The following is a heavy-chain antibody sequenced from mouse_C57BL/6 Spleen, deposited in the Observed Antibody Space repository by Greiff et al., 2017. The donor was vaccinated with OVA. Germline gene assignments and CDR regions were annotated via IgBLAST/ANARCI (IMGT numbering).Heavy chain of an antibody. CDR3: ARIYYDYAYFDY. J-gene: IGHJ2*01. V-gene: IGHV1-64*01. CDR1: GYTFTSYW. CDR2: IHPNSGST. Sequence: QVQLQQSGAELVKPGASVKLSCKASGYTFTSYWMHWVKQRPGQGLEWIGMIHPNSGSTNYNEKFKSKATLTVDKSSSTAYMQLSSLTSEDSAVYYCARIYYDYAYFDYWGQGTTLTVSS. D-gene: IGHD2-4*01.